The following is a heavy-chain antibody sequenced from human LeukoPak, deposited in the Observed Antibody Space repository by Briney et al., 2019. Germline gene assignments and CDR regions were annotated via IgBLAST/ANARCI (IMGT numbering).Heavy chain of an antibody. CDR1: NGSITTNSYY. CDR3: ARPWGVGAPFDP. CDR2: IFHRGST. Sequence: SETLSLTCTVSNGSITTNSYYWGWIRPPPGEGLEGIGTIFHRGSTYYNPSLKSRVTITVDTSKNQFPLNLNSVTSAYTPVYYCARPWGVGAPFDPWGPGTLVTVSS. J-gene: IGHJ5*01. D-gene: IGHD1-26*01. V-gene: IGHV4-39*01.